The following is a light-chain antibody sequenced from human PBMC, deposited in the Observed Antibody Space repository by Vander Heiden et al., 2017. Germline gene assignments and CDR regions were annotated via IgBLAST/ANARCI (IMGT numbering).Light chain of an antibody. CDR2: AAS. CDR3: QQYDTSRVT. Sequence: EIVLTQSPGTLSLSPEERATLSCRASQSVSSSFSAWYQKKPGQAPRLLIYAASARATGIPDRFSGSGSGTDFTLTISRLEPEDFAVYYCQQYDTSRVTYGPGTRVD. CDR1: QSVSSSF. J-gene: IGKJ3*01. V-gene: IGKV3-20*01.